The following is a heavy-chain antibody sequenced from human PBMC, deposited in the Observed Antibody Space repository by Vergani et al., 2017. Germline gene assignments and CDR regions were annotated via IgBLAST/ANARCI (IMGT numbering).Heavy chain of an antibody. J-gene: IGHJ3*02. CDR2: ISSSSSYI. CDR3: ARVRGIAAASGI. CDR1: GFTFSSYS. Sequence: EQLVESGGGLVKPGGSLRLSCAASGFTFSSYSMNWVRQAPGKGLEWVSSISSSSSYIYYADSVKGRFTISRDNAKNSLYLQMNSLTAEDTAVYYCARVRGIAAASGIWGQGTMVTVSS. D-gene: IGHD6-13*01. V-gene: IGHV3-21*01.